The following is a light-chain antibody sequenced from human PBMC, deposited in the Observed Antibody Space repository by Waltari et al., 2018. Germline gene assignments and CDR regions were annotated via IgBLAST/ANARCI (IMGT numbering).Light chain of an antibody. J-gene: IGLJ2*01. Sequence: QSALTQPASVSGSPGQSITISCTGTSSDVGGYNSVSWYHKYPGKAPKRIFYDVTNRSKRDAAKPLILILYRVTHRPSGVSNRFSGSKSGNTASLTISGLQAEDEADYYCRSDTSTDTVVFGGGTKLTVL. CDR1: SSDVGGYNS. V-gene: IGLV2-14*01. CDR3: RSDTSTDTVV. CDR2: DVT.